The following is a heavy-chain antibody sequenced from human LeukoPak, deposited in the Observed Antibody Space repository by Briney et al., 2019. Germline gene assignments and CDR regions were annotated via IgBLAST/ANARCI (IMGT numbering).Heavy chain of an antibody. CDR1: GGSISSSSYY. CDR2: IFYSGST. V-gene: IGHV4-39*01. Sequence: SETLSLTCTVSGGSISSSSYYWGWIRQPPGKGLEWIGSIFYSGSTYYNPSLKSRVTISVDTSKNQFSLKLSSVTAADTAVYYCARNAHDYGDKVPCPWFDPWGQGTLVTVSS. D-gene: IGHD4-17*01. CDR3: ARNAHDYGDKVPCPWFDP. J-gene: IGHJ5*02.